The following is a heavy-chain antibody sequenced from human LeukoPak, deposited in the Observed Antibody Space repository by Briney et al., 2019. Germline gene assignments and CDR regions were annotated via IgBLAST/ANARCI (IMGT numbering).Heavy chain of an antibody. D-gene: IGHD3-22*01. Sequence: GGYLRLSCAASGFTFSSYWTHWVRQAPGKGVVWVSRINSDGSTTNYADSVKGRFTISRDNSKNTLYLQMNSLRAEDTAVYYCVRDDDRPDNGLDYWGQGTLVTVSS. CDR3: VRDDDRPDNGLDY. J-gene: IGHJ4*02. V-gene: IGHV3-74*01. CDR1: GFTFSSYW. CDR2: INSDGSTT.